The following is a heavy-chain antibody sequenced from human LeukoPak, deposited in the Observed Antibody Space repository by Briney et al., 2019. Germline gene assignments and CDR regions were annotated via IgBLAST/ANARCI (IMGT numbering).Heavy chain of an antibody. CDR3: ARGGGYGDYPFDY. J-gene: IGHJ4*02. V-gene: IGHV4-61*01. Sequence: SETLSLTCTVSGGSVSSGSYYWSWIRQPPGKELEWIGYIYYSGSTNYNPSLKSRVTISVDTSKNQFSLRLSSVTAADTAVYYCARGGGYGDYPFDYWGQGTLVTVSS. CDR2: IYYSGST. CDR1: GGSVSSGSYY. D-gene: IGHD4-17*01.